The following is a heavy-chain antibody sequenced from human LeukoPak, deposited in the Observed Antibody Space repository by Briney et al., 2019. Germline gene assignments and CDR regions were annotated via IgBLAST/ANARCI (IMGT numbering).Heavy chain of an antibody. J-gene: IGHJ4*02. CDR3: ARGGGSYYTAYYFDY. V-gene: IGHV4-4*07. D-gene: IGHD1-26*01. CDR1: GGSISNYY. CDR2: IYTSGST. Sequence: SETLSLTCTVSGGSISNYYWSWIRQPAGKGLEWIGRIYTSGSTNYNPSLKSRVTISVDTSKNQFSLKLSSVTAADTAVYYCARGGGSYYTAYYFDYWGQGTLVTVSS.